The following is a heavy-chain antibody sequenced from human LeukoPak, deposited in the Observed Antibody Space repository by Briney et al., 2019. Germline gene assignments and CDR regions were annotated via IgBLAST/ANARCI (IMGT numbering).Heavy chain of an antibody. CDR1: GGTFSSYA. J-gene: IGHJ4*02. V-gene: IGHV1-69*05. CDR3: ATVLRQPLAVRH. D-gene: IGHD3-3*01. Sequence: SVKVSCKASGGTFSSYAISWVRQAPGQGLEWMGGIIPIFGTANYAQKFQGRVTITTDESTSTAYMELSSLRSEDTAVYHCATVLRQPLAVRHWGQGTLVTVSS. CDR2: IIPIFGTA.